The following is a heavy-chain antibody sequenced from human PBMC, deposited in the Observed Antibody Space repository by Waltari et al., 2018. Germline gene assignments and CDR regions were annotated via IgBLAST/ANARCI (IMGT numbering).Heavy chain of an antibody. Sequence: QVQLQQWGAGLLKPSETLSLTCAVYGGSFSGYYWSWIRQPPGKGLEGIGEINTSGSTHYNPSLKSRVAISGDTSKNQFSLKLSSVTAADTAVYYCARGGIAVAVQAFDYWGQGTLVTVSS. J-gene: IGHJ4*02. CDR2: INTSGST. CDR1: GGSFSGYY. D-gene: IGHD6-19*01. V-gene: IGHV4-34*01. CDR3: ARGGIAVAVQAFDY.